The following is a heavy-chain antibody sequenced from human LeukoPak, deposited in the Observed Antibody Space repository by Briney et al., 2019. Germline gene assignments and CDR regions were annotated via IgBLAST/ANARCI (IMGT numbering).Heavy chain of an antibody. CDR2: IYYSGST. Sequence: SGTLSLTCTVSGSSISSYYWSWIRQPPGKGLEWIGYIYYSGSTNYNPSLKSRVTISVDTSKNQFSLKLSSVTAADTAVYYCARRLDPRTLHFDYWGQGTLVTVSS. V-gene: IGHV4-59*08. CDR1: GSSISSYY. D-gene: IGHD1-1*01. J-gene: IGHJ4*02. CDR3: ARRLDPRTLHFDY.